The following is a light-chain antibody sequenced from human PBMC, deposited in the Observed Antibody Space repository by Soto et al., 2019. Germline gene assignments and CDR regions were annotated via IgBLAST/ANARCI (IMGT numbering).Light chain of an antibody. CDR2: GAS. V-gene: IGKV3-20*01. J-gene: IGKJ1*01. Sequence: EIVLTQSPGTLSLSPGERATLSCRASQSVGSSYLAWFQQKPGQAPRLLIYGASSRATGIPDRFSGSGSGTDFTLTISSLQSEDFAVYYCQQYNNWPRTFGQGTKV. CDR3: QQYNNWPRT. CDR1: QSVGSSY.